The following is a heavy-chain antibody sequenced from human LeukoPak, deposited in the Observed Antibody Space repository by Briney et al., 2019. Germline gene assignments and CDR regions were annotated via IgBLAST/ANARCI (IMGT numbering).Heavy chain of an antibody. D-gene: IGHD5-18*01. Sequence: SETLSLTCTVSGGSISSSGFYWGWIRQPPGKGLEWIGNIYFSGSTYYNPSLKSRVAISVDTSKNQFSLKLSSVTAADTAVYYCARHLKVGGYSYGYGHPRIDYWGQGTLVTVSS. CDR1: GGSISSSGFY. CDR3: ARHLKVGGYSYGYGHPRIDY. V-gene: IGHV4-39*01. J-gene: IGHJ4*02. CDR2: IYFSGST.